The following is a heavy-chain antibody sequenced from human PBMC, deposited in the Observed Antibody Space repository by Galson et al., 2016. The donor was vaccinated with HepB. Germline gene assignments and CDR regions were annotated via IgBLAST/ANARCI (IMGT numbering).Heavy chain of an antibody. V-gene: IGHV2-5*01. J-gene: IGHJ4*02. CDR2: IYWTDHK. CDR3: AHSPYYYDSSVYFDY. D-gene: IGHD3-22*01. Sequence: PALVKPTQTLTLTCTISGLSLTTGGVGVGWIRQPPGKALEWLAFIYWTDHKGYSPSLKSRLTITKDTSNNQVVLTMTDKDPVDTATYYCAHSPYYYDSSVYFDYWGQGTEVTVSS. CDR1: GLSLTTGGVG.